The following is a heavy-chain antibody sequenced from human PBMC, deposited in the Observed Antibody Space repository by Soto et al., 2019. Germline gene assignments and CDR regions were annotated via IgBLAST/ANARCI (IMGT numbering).Heavy chain of an antibody. J-gene: IGHJ4*02. D-gene: IGHD3-16*01. CDR2: ISYSGST. CDR3: ARADPDASVGY. CDR1: GGTMSSHY. Sequence: PSETLSLTCTVSGGTMSSHYWTWLRQPPGKGLEWIGYISYSGSTYYNPSLKSRVTISADTSRNQFSLKSSSVIAADTAVYYCARADPDASVGYWGQGTLVTVSS. V-gene: IGHV4-59*11.